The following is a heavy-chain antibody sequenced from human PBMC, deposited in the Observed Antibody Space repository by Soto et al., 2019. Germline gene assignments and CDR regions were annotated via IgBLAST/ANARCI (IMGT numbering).Heavy chain of an antibody. CDR2: IKSKTDGGTT. D-gene: IGHD6-19*01. CDR3: TTQPGLIAVAGYDY. V-gene: IGHV3-15*07. J-gene: IGHJ4*02. Sequence: GSLRLSCAASGFTFSNAWMNWVRQAPGKGLEWVGRIKSKTDGGTTDYAAPVKGRFTISRDDSKNTLYLQMNSLKTEDTAVYYCTTQPGLIAVAGYDYWGQGTLVTVSS. CDR1: GFTFSNAW.